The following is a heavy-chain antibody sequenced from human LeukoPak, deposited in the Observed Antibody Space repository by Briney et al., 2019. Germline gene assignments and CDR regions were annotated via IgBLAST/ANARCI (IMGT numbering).Heavy chain of an antibody. CDR2: ISSRRVYI. D-gene: IGHD2-21*01. Sequence: GGSLRLSCATSGFSISEYSVNWVRQAPEKGLEWVSAISSRRVYIFYADSVKGRFTISRDDTKNSVTLQMNSLRAEDTAVYYCARGVVEQPPYYMDVWGEGTMVIVSS. CDR1: GFSISEYS. J-gene: IGHJ6*03. CDR3: ARGVVEQPPYYMDV. V-gene: IGHV3-21*01.